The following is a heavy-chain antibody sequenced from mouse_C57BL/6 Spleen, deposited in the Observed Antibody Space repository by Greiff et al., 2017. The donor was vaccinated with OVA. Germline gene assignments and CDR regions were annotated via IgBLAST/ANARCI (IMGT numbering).Heavy chain of an antibody. Sequence: EVQQQQSGPVLVKPGASVKMSCKASGYTFTDYYMNWVKQSHGKSLEWIGVINPYNGGTSYNPKFKGKATLTVDKSSSTAYMELNSLTSEDSAVYYCARDDYNDPAWFAYGGQGTLVTVSA. CDR2: INPYNGGT. J-gene: IGHJ3*01. CDR3: ARDDYNDPAWFAY. D-gene: IGHD2-4*01. V-gene: IGHV1-19*01. CDR1: GYTFTDYY.